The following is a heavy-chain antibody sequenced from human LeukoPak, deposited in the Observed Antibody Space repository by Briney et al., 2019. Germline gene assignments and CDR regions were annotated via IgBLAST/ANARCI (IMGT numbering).Heavy chain of an antibody. CDR2: ISWNSGSI. J-gene: IGHJ4*02. CDR3: AKDIGAVAGTHYFDY. D-gene: IGHD6-19*01. V-gene: IGHV3-9*01. Sequence: GGSLRLSCAASGFTFDDYAMHWVRQAPGKGLEWVSGISWNSGSIGYADSVKGRFTISRDNAKNSLYLQMNSLRAEDTAYYCAKDIGAVAGTHYFDYWGQGALVTVSS. CDR1: GFTFDDYA.